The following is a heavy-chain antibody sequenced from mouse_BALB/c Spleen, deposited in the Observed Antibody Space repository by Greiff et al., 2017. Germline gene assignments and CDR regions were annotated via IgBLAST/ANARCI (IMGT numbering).Heavy chain of an antibody. V-gene: IGHV1S137*01. Sequence: LQESGAELVRPGVSVKISCKGSGYTFTDYAMHWVKQSHAKSLEWIGVISTYYGDASYNQKFKGKATMTVDKSSSTAYMELARLTSEDSAIYYCARSRGNYAMDYWGQGTSVTVSS. CDR3: ARSRGNYAMDY. D-gene: IGHD2-14*01. J-gene: IGHJ4*01. CDR2: ISTYYGDA. CDR1: GYTFTDYA.